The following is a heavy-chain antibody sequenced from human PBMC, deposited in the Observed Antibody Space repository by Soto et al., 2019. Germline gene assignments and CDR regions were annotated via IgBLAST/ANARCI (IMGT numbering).Heavy chain of an antibody. Sequence: ASVKVSCKASGYTFSSYAMHWVRQAPGQRLEWMGWINAGYGNTKSSQKFQDRVTISRDTSTSTAYMELTSLRSEDTAVYYCARDTGDGTFDFWGQGTLVTVSS. CDR2: INAGYGNT. CDR3: ARDTGDGTFDF. CDR1: GYTFSSYA. J-gene: IGHJ4*02. D-gene: IGHD1-1*01. V-gene: IGHV1-3*01.